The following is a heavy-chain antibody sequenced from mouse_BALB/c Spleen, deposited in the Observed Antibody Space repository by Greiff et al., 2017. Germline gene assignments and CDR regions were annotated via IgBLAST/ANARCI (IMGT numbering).Heavy chain of an antibody. V-gene: IGHV5-9-3*01. J-gene: IGHJ2*01. CDR2: ISSGGSYT. CDR1: GFTFSSYA. Sequence: EVKLVESGGGLVKPGGSLKLPCAASGFTFSSYALSWVRQTPEKRLEWVATISSGGSYTYYPDSVKGRFTISRDNAKNTLYLQMSSLRSEDTAMYYCAVPYGNYFDYWGQGTTLTVSS. CDR3: AVPYGNYFDY. D-gene: IGHD2-1*01.